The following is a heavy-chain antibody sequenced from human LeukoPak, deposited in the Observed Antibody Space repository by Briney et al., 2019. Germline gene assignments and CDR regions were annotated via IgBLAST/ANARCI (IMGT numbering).Heavy chain of an antibody. D-gene: IGHD3-10*01. Sequence: SETLSLTCAVYGGSLSGYYWSWIRQPPGKGLEWIGEINHSGSTNYNPSLKSRVTISVDTSKNQFSLKLSSVTAADTAVYYCARHGGWGYYYGSGSYYLDYWGQGTLVTVSS. CDR3: ARHGGWGYYYGSGSYYLDY. J-gene: IGHJ4*02. CDR1: GGSLSGYY. CDR2: INHSGST. V-gene: IGHV4-34*01.